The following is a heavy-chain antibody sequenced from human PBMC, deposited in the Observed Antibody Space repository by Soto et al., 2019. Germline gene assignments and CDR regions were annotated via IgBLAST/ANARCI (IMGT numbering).Heavy chain of an antibody. CDR3: ARYLTSGYSDY. Sequence: PGGSLRLSCAASGFTFSSYSMNWVRQAPGKGLEWVSSISSSSSYIYYADSVKGRFAISRDNAKNSLYLQMNSLRAEDTAVYYCARYLTSGYSDYWGQGTLVTVSS. CDR2: ISSSSSYI. V-gene: IGHV3-21*01. CDR1: GFTFSSYS. J-gene: IGHJ4*02. D-gene: IGHD1-26*01.